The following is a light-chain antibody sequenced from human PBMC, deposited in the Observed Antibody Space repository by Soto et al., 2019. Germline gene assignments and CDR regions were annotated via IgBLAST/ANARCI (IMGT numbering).Light chain of an antibody. CDR2: DVT. CDR1: SSDVGSYNY. CDR3: TSYTTTSTYV. J-gene: IGLJ1*01. Sequence: QSVLAQPASVSGSPGQSITIFCTGTSSDVGSYNYVSWYEQHPGRAPKLMIYDVTNRPSGVSNRFSGSKSGSTASLTISGRQAEDEADYFCTSYTTTSTYVFGTGTKLTVL. V-gene: IGLV2-14*03.